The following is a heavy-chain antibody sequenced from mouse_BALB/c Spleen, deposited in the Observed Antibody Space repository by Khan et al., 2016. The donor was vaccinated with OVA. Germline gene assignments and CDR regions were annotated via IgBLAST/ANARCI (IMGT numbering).Heavy chain of an antibody. V-gene: IGHV9-4*02. CDR3: ARGGAAYYRNDGGAMEY. Sequence: QIQLVQSGPELKKPGETVRISCKASGYTFTTAGIQWVQKMPGKGLKWIGWINTHSGVPKYAEDFKGRFAFSLEISVNTAYLQITKLKNEDTATXFCARGGAAYYRNDGGAMEYWRQGTSVTVSS. J-gene: IGHJ4*01. CDR2: INTHSGVP. CDR1: GYTFTTAG. D-gene: IGHD2-14*01.